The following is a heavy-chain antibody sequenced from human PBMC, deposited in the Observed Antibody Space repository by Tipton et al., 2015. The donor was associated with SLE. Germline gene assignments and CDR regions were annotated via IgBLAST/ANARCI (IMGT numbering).Heavy chain of an antibody. D-gene: IGHD3/OR15-3a*01. CDR1: GGSISSSSYY. J-gene: IGHJ3*02. V-gene: IGHV4-39*01. Sequence: GLVKPSETLSLTCTVSGGSISSSSYYWGWIRQPPGKGLEWIGSIYYSGSTYCSPSLKSRVTMSADTSKNQLSLKLSSVTAADTAVYYCARHGPVGTGPMNDAFDIWGQGTMVTISS. CDR2: IYYSGST. CDR3: ARHGPVGTGPMNDAFDI.